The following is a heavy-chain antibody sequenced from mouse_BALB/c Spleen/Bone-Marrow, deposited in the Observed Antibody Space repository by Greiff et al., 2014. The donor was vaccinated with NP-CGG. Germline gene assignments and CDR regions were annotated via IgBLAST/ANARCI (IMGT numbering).Heavy chain of an antibody. Sequence: QVQLQQSGAELVRPGTSVKVSCKASGYAFTNYLIEWVKQRPGQGLEWIGVINPGSGGTNYNEEFKGKATLTADKSSSTAYMQLSSLTSDDSAVYFCARGITTGYFDYWGQGTTLTVSS. CDR1: GYAFTNYL. V-gene: IGHV1-54*01. CDR2: INPGSGGT. CDR3: ARGITTGYFDY. D-gene: IGHD1-1*01. J-gene: IGHJ2*01.